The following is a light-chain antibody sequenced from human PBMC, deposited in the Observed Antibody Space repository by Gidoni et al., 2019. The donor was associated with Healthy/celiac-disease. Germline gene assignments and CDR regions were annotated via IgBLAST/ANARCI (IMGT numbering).Light chain of an antibody. CDR2: GAS. CDR3: HQSNNWPPWT. V-gene: IGKV3-15*01. CDR1: QSVSSN. J-gene: IGKJ1*01. Sequence: EIVMTQSPATLSVSPGERATLSCRASQSVSSNLAWYQQKPGQAPRLLIYGASTRTTCIPARFSCSVSCSEFTLICSCIHSEDLAVFYRHQSNNWPPWTFGQGTKVEIK.